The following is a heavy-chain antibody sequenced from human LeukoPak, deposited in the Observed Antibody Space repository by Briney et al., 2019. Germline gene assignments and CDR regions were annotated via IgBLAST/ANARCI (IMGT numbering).Heavy chain of an antibody. J-gene: IGHJ5*02. Sequence: PSETLSLTCTVSGDSISSSNCYWGWIRQPPGKGLEWIGSISFSGGTYYNASLKSRVTISVDTSKNQFSLKLSSVTAADTAVYYCARDKCSGGSCYSGGNWSDPWGQGTLVTVSS. CDR3: ARDKCSGGSCYSGGNWSDP. CDR2: ISFSGGT. CDR1: GDSISSSNCY. D-gene: IGHD2-15*01. V-gene: IGHV4-39*02.